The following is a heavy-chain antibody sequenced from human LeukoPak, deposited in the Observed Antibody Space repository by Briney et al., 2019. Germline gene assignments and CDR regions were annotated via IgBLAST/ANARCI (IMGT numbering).Heavy chain of an antibody. J-gene: IGHJ5*02. CDR3: AKDLGYGDYVNWFDP. D-gene: IGHD4-17*01. CDR1: RFTFSSYW. CDR2: INSDGSST. V-gene: IGHV3-74*01. Sequence: GGSLRLFCAASRFTFSSYWIHWVRQAPGKGLVWVSRINSDGSSTSYADSVKGRFTISRDNSKNTLYLQMNSLRAEDTAVYYCAKDLGYGDYVNWFDPWGQGTLVTVSS.